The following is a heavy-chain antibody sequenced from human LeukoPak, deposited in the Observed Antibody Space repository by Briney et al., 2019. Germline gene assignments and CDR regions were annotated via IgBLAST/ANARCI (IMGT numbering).Heavy chain of an antibody. D-gene: IGHD2-15*01. Sequence: GGSLRLSCAASGFTFKKNNIHWVRQAPGKGLEWVAFIEDDGHKDNYADSVRGRFTIFRDNSKNTLYLLMNSLTVEDTAVYYCAKDQKDTTSWYFDYWGQGTLVTVSS. CDR3: AKDQKDTTSWYFDY. V-gene: IGHV3-30*02. CDR2: IEDDGHKD. J-gene: IGHJ4*02. CDR1: GFTFKKNN.